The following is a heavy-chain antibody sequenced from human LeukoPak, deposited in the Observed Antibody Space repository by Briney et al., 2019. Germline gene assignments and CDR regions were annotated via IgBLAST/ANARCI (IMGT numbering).Heavy chain of an antibody. J-gene: IGHJ3*02. CDR1: GGSISSSSYY. Sequence: SETLSLTCTVSGGSISSSSYYWGWIRQPPGKGLEWFGSIYYSGGTYYNPSLKSRVTISVDTSKNQFSLKLSSVTAADTAVYYCARHLLVVVPAAIESAFDIWGQGTMVTVSS. V-gene: IGHV4-39*01. D-gene: IGHD2-2*02. CDR2: IYYSGGT. CDR3: ARHLLVVVPAAIESAFDI.